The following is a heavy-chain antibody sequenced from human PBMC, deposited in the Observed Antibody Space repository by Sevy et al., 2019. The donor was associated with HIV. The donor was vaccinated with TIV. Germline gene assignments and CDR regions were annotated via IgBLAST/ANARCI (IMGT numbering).Heavy chain of an antibody. V-gene: IGHV1-2*02. D-gene: IGHD5-18*01. Sequence: ASVKVSCKASGYTFTGQYIHWVRQAPGQGLEWMEWINPNSGDTNYAQEFQGRVTMTRDTSISTAYMELSGLKSDDTAVYISSRDLRLRGYSYGCFDYWGQGTLVTVSS. CDR3: SRDLRLRGYSYGCFDY. CDR2: INPNSGDT. CDR1: GYTFTGQY. J-gene: IGHJ4*02.